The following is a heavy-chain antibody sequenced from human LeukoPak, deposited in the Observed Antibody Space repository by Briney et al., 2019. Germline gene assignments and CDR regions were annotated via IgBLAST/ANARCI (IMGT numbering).Heavy chain of an antibody. J-gene: IGHJ4*02. CDR1: RGSISRTSYS. CDR3: ARLRFYYDSSGYNYFDY. D-gene: IGHD3-22*01. CDR2: IYYTGTA. V-gene: IGHV4-39*07. Sequence: SETLSLTCSVSRGSISRTSYSWGWIRQPPGKGLEWIVNIYYTGTAYHNPSLKSRVTISLDTSKSHFSLNLSSVTAADTAIYYCARLRFYYDSSGYNYFDYWGPGTLITVSS.